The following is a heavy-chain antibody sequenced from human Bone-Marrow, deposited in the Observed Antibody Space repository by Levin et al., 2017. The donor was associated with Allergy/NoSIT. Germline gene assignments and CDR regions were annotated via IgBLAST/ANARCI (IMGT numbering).Heavy chain of an antibody. V-gene: IGHV4-39*07. CDR1: GGSISSSSYQ. Sequence: SQTLSLTCSVSGGSISSSSYQWGWIRQPPGKGLEWIGNIYYSGSTSYNPSLKNRVTISIDTSKNQLFLNLTSVTAAETAVYYCARVLSAISATGPEYLGQGILVTVSS. J-gene: IGHJ4*02. D-gene: IGHD6-13*01. CDR3: ARVLSAISATGPEY. CDR2: IYYSGST.